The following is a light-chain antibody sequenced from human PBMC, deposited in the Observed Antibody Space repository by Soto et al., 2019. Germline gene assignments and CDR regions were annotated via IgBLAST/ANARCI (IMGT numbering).Light chain of an antibody. CDR2: GAL. J-gene: IGKJ4*01. CDR3: QKYATSPLT. Sequence: EIVLTQSPGTLSLSPGERATLSCRASQSVSSYLAWYQQKPGQAPRLLIYGALSRATGIPDRFSGSGSGTDFTLTISRLEPEDFALYYCQKYATSPLTFGGGTKGDIK. V-gene: IGKV3-20*01. CDR1: QSVSSY.